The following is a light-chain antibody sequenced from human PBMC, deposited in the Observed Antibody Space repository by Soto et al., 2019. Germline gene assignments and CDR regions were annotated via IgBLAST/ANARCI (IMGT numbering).Light chain of an antibody. CDR3: QQYNSFSYT. CDR2: DAS. V-gene: IGKV1-5*01. J-gene: IGKJ2*01. Sequence: DIQMTQSPSTLSASVGDRVTITCRASQSISSWLAWYQQRPGKTPKLLIHDASNLGSGVPSRFSGSGSGTEFTLTISSLQPDDFATYFCQQYNSFSYTFGQGTKVEI. CDR1: QSISSW.